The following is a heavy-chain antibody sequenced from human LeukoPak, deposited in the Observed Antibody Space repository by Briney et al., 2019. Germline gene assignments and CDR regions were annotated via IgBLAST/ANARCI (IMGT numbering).Heavy chain of an antibody. V-gene: IGHV4-34*01. CDR3: ARRGGYSSGYYYYYYMDV. CDR2: INHSGST. J-gene: IGHJ6*03. CDR1: GGSFSGYY. D-gene: IGHD6-19*01. Sequence: NSSETLSLTCAVYGGSFSGYYWSWIRQPPGKGLEWIGEINHSGSTNYNPSLKSRVTISVDTSKNQFSLKLSSVTAADTAVYYCARRGGYSSGYYYYYYMDVWGKGTTVTVSS.